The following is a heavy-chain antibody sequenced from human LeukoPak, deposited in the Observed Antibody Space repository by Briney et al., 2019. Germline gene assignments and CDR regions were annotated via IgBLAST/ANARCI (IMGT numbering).Heavy chain of an antibody. J-gene: IGHJ3*02. CDR1: GFTFSSYE. Sequence: PGGSLRLSCAASGFTFSSYEMNWVRQAPGKGLEWISYISSSGSTIYYADSVKGRFTISRDNSKNTVYLQMNSLRAEDTAVYYCAKEGAGFRVGFDIWGHGTMVTVSS. V-gene: IGHV3-48*03. CDR2: ISSSGSTI. D-gene: IGHD3-10*01. CDR3: AKEGAGFRVGFDI.